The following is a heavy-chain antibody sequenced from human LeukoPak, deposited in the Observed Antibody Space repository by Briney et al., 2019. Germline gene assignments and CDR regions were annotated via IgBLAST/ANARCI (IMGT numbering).Heavy chain of an antibody. CDR1: GFTFSSYS. J-gene: IGHJ3*02. D-gene: IGHD1-1*01. V-gene: IGHV3-21*01. CDR2: ISNSSSYI. CDR3: ARGNAHAFDI. Sequence: PGGSLRLSCAASGFTFSSYSMNWVRQAPGKGLEWVSSISNSSSYIYYADSVKGRFTISRDNAKNTLYLQMNSLRAEDTAVYYCARGNAHAFDIWGQGTMVTVSS.